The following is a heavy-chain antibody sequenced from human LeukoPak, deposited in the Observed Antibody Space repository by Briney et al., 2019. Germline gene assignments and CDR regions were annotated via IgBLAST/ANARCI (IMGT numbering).Heavy chain of an antibody. CDR1: GFTFSSYA. J-gene: IGHJ4*02. V-gene: IGHV3-30-3*01. Sequence: GGSLRLSCAASGFTFSSYAMHWVRQAPGKGLEWVAVISYDGSNKYYADSVKGRFTISRDNSKNTLYLQMNSLRVEDTAVYYCARDPPRVGYCSGGSCYSEDYWGQGTLVTVSS. D-gene: IGHD2-15*01. CDR3: ARDPPRVGYCSGGSCYSEDY. CDR2: ISYDGSNK.